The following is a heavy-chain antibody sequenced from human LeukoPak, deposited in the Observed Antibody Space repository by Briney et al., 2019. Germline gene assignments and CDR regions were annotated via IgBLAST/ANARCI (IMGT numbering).Heavy chain of an antibody. V-gene: IGHV1-18*01. CDR2: ISENNGDT. Sequence: ASVKVSCKASGYTFTNFGINWVRQAPGQGLEWLGWISENNGDTKYGQNFQGRVTLTTDTSTSTAYMELRSLRSDDTAVYYCARDAVGGATLWGAFYYWFDPWGQGTLVSVSS. D-gene: IGHD1-26*01. CDR1: GYTFTNFG. J-gene: IGHJ5*02. CDR3: ARDAVGGATLWGAFYYWFDP.